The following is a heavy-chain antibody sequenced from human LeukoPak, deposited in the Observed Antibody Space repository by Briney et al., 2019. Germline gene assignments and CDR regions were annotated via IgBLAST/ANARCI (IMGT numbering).Heavy chain of an antibody. V-gene: IGHV3-21*01. CDR3: ARGEWSSSPFDY. D-gene: IGHD6-6*01. CDR2: ISSSSSYI. J-gene: IGHJ4*02. CDR1: GFNFSIYN. Sequence: PGGSLRLSCAASGFNFSIYNMNWVRQAPGKGLEWVSFISSSSSYIYYADSVKGRFTISRDNARNSLYLQMNSLRADDTAVYYCARGEWSSSPFDYWGQGTLVTVSS.